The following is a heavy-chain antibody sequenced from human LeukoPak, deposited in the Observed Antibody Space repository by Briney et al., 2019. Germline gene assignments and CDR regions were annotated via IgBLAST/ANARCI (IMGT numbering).Heavy chain of an antibody. CDR3: AKNQYQLLHTGPGMDV. CDR1: GFTFSSYA. Sequence: PGASLRLSCAASGFTFSSYAMSWVRQAPGKGLEWVSGISGSGGSTYYADSVKGRFTISRDNSKNTLNLQMNSLRAEDTAIYYCAKNQYQLLHTGPGMDVWGQGTTVAVSS. CDR2: ISGSGGST. D-gene: IGHD2-2*01. J-gene: IGHJ6*02. V-gene: IGHV3-23*01.